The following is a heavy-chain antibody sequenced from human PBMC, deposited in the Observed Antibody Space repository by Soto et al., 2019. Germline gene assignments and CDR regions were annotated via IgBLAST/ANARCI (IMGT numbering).Heavy chain of an antibody. Sequence: QVQLQESGPGLVKPSETLSLTCIVSGAYISSYYWSWIRQPAGKGLERIGRLYTSGNTNYNPSLKNRVTMSVDRSKNHFSLKLSSVTAADTAVYYCARDWGAFDYWGEGTLVTVSS. CDR3: ARDWGAFDY. CDR1: GAYISSYY. D-gene: IGHD3-16*01. J-gene: IGHJ4*02. V-gene: IGHV4-4*07. CDR2: LYTSGNT.